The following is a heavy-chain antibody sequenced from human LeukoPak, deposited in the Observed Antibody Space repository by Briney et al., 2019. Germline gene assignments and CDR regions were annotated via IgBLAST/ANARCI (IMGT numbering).Heavy chain of an antibody. CDR1: GYTFTGYY. V-gene: IGHV1-2*02. CDR3: ARDFSCSSTSCGDY. D-gene: IGHD2-2*01. Sequence: GASVKVSCKASGYTFTGYYMHWVRQAPGQGLEWMGWINPNSGGTNYAQKFQGRVTMTRDTSISTAYMELSRLRSDDTAVYYCARDFSCSSTSCGDYWGQGTLVTVSS. J-gene: IGHJ4*02. CDR2: INPNSGGT.